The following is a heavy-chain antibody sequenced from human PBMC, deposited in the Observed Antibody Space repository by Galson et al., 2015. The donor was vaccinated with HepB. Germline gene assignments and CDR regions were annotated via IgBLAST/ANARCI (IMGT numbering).Heavy chain of an antibody. CDR3: ARDDYGGQTRDAFDI. D-gene: IGHD4-23*01. CDR2: IIPIFGTA. V-gene: IGHV1-69*13. J-gene: IGHJ3*02. CDR1: GGTFSSYA. Sequence: SVKVSCKASGGTFSSYAISWVRQAPGQGLEWMGGIIPIFGTANYAQKFQGRVTITADESTSTAYMELSSLRSEDTAVYYCARDDYGGQTRDAFDIWGQGTMVTVSS.